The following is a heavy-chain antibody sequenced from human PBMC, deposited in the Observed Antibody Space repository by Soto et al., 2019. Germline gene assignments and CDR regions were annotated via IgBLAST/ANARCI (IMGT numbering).Heavy chain of an antibody. Sequence: PGESLKISCEGSGYTFTSYWIAWVRQMPGKGLEWMAIINPGDSDTRYSPSFQGQVTISVDKSIRTAYLQWSSLEASDTAMYYCASPDSSGYYIYWGQGTLVTVSS. J-gene: IGHJ4*02. CDR3: ASPDSSGYYIY. V-gene: IGHV5-51*01. D-gene: IGHD3-22*01. CDR1: GYTFTSYW. CDR2: INPGDSDT.